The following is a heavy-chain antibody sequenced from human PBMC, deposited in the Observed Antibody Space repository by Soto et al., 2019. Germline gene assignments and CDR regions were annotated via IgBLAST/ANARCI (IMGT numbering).Heavy chain of an antibody. V-gene: IGHV3-49*03. CDR1: GFTFVDYA. D-gene: IGHD1-26*01. J-gene: IGHJ6*02. Sequence: GSLRLSCPASGFTFVDYAISFFRHAPLKWREWVGFIRSKAYGGTTEYAASVKGRFTISRDDSKSIAYLQMNSLKTEDTAVYYCTRLRVGATFYYYYGMDVWGQGTTVTVSS. CDR3: TRLRVGATFYYYYGMDV. CDR2: IRSKAYGGTT.